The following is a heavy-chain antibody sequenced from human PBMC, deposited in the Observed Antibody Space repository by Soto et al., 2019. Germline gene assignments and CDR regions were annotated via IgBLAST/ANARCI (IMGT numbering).Heavy chain of an antibody. CDR2: ISYNGSST. CDR3: ATDYYDTSKMAYYFDY. CDR1: GFTFSIYA. Sequence: GGSLRLSCSASGFTFSIYAMHWVRQAPGKGLEYVASISYNGSSTYYADSVKGRFTISRDNSKNTLYLQMNSLRAEDTAVYYCATDYYDTSKMAYYFDYWGQGTLVTVSS. D-gene: IGHD3-22*01. J-gene: IGHJ4*02. V-gene: IGHV3-64*04.